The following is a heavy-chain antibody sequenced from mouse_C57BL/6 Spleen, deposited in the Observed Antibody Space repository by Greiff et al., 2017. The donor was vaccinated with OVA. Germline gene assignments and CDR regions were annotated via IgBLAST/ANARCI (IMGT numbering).Heavy chain of an antibody. V-gene: IGHV1-26*01. CDR1: GYTFTDYY. CDR3: AREGRRAMDY. Sequence: VQLQQSGPELVKPGASVKISCKASGYTFTDYYMNWVKQSHGKSLEWIGDINPNNGGTSYNQKFKGKATLTVDKSSSTAYMELRSLTSEDSAVYYCAREGRRAMDYWGQGTSVTVSA. CDR2: INPNNGGT. J-gene: IGHJ4*01.